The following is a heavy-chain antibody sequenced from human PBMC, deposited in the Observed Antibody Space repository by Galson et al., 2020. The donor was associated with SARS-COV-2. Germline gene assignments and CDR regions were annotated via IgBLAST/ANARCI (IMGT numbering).Heavy chain of an antibody. Sequence: GGPLRLSCAASAFTFSSYGMHWVRQAPGKGLEWVAAIWYDGSNKYYADSVKGRFTISRDNSKNTLYLQMNSLRAEDTAVYYCARDLAIGQQLAENFDYWGQGTLVTVSS. CDR2: IWYDGSNK. D-gene: IGHD6-13*01. CDR1: AFTFSSYG. V-gene: IGHV3-33*01. J-gene: IGHJ4*02. CDR3: ARDLAIGQQLAENFDY.